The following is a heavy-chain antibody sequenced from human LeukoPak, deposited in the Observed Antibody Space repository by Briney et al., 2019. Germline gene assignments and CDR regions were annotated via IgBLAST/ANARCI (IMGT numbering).Heavy chain of an antibody. CDR3: TRDWYYYDSLDI. Sequence: GGSLRLSCAAPGFTFSSYAMSWFRQAPGKGLEWVGFIRSKAYGGTTEYAASVKGRFTISRDDSKSIAYLQMNSLKTEDTAVYYCTRDWYYYDSLDIWGQGTMVTVSS. J-gene: IGHJ3*02. V-gene: IGHV3-49*03. CDR1: GFTFSSYA. CDR2: IRSKAYGGTT. D-gene: IGHD3-22*01.